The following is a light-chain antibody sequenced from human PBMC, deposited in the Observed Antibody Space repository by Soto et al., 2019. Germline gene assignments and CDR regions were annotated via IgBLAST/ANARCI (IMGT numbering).Light chain of an antibody. CDR2: DVS. J-gene: IGLJ1*01. Sequence: QSALTQPASVSGSPGQSITFSCTGTTSNFGGYNYVSWYQQHPGKAPKLMIYDVSNRPSGVSNRFSGSKSGNTASLTISGLQAEDEADYYCSSYTSSSTLAVFGTGTKVTVL. V-gene: IGLV2-14*01. CDR1: TSNFGGYNY. CDR3: SSYTSSSTLAV.